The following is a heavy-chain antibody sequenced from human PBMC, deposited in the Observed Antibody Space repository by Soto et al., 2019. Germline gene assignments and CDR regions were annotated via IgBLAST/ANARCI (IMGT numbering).Heavy chain of an antibody. J-gene: IGHJ5*02. CDR3: ARSQDIVVVVAATGVPQRTNSLFDP. V-gene: IGHV1-18*04. Sequence: QVQLVQSGAEVKKPGASVKVSCKASGYTFTSYGISWVRQAPGQGLEWMGWISAYNGNTNYAQKLKGRVTMTTDTSTSTAYMELRSLRSDHTAVYYCARSQDIVVVVAATGVPQRTNSLFDPWGQGTLVNVSS. CDR1: GYTFTSYG. CDR2: ISAYNGNT. D-gene: IGHD2-15*01.